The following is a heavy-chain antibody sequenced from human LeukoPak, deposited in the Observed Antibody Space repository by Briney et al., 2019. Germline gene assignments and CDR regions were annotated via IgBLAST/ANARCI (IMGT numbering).Heavy chain of an antibody. Sequence: SETLSLTRAVYGGSFSGYYWSWIRQPPGKGLEWIGEINHSGSTNYNPSLKSRVTISVDTSKNQFSLKLSSVTAADTAVYYCASVRFLEWLRLPTHGMDVWGQGTTVTVSS. D-gene: IGHD3-3*01. CDR3: ASVRFLEWLRLPTHGMDV. J-gene: IGHJ6*02. CDR1: GGSFSGYY. V-gene: IGHV4-34*01. CDR2: INHSGST.